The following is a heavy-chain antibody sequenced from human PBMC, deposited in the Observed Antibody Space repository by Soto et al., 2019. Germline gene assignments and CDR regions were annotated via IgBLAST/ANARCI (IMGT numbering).Heavy chain of an antibody. CDR1: GFTFSSYG. J-gene: IGHJ4*02. D-gene: IGHD3-10*01. CDR2: ISYDGSNK. V-gene: IGHV3-30*18. Sequence: TGGSLRLSCAASGFTFSSYGMHWVRQAPGKGLEWVAVISYDGSNKYYADSVKGRFTISRDNSKNTLYLQMNSLRAEDTAVCYCSKDMGPPPIRGVIIISDYWGQGTLVTVSS. CDR3: SKDMGPPPIRGVIIISDY.